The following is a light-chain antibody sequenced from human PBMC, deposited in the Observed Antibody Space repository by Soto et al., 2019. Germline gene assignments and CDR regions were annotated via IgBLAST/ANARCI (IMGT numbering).Light chain of an antibody. J-gene: IGLJ3*02. Sequence: QSALTQTPSASGSPGQSVTISCTGTSSDVGAYNYVSWYQQHAGKAPKLVIYEVTKRPSGVPDRFSGSKSANTASLTVSGLQAEDDADYYCSSFASSNTWVFGGGTKLTVL. CDR1: SSDVGAYNY. V-gene: IGLV2-8*01. CDR3: SSFASSNTWV. CDR2: EVT.